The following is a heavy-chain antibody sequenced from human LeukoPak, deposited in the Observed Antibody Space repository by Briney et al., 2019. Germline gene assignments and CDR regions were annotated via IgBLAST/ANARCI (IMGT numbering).Heavy chain of an antibody. CDR3: ARGYGDYAY. J-gene: IGHJ4*02. D-gene: IGHD4-17*01. Sequence: ASVKVSCKASGYTFTGYFIHWVRQAPGQGLEWMGIINPSGGSTTYAQKFQGRVTMARDTSTSTVYMELSSLRSEDTAVYYCARGYGDYAYWGQGTLVTVSS. CDR1: GYTFTGYF. V-gene: IGHV1-46*01. CDR2: INPSGGST.